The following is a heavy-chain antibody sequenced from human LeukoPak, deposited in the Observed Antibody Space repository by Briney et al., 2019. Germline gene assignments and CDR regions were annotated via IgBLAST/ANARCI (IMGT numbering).Heavy chain of an antibody. CDR2: ISYDGSNK. V-gene: IGHV3-30*18. CDR3: AKSFYYYDSSGYIDY. J-gene: IGHJ4*02. CDR1: GFTFSSYG. D-gene: IGHD3-22*01. Sequence: GGSLRLSCAASGFTFSSYGTHWVRQAPGKGLEWVAVISYDGSNKYYADSVKGRFTISRDNSKNTLYLQMNSLRAEDTAVYYCAKSFYYYDSSGYIDYWGQGTLVTVSS.